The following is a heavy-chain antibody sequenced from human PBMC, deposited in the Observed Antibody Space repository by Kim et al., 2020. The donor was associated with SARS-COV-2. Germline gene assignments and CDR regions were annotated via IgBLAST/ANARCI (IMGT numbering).Heavy chain of an antibody. J-gene: IGHJ6*02. CDR2: FDPEDGET. CDR3: ATSTAVAGTYYYYYGMDV. CDR1: GYTLTELS. Sequence: ASVKVSCKVSGYTLTELSMHWVRQAPGKGLEWMGGFDPEDGETIYAQKFQGRVTMTEDTSTDTAYMELSSLRSEDTAVYYCATSTAVAGTYYYYYGMDVWGQGTTVTVSS. D-gene: IGHD6-19*01. V-gene: IGHV1-24*01.